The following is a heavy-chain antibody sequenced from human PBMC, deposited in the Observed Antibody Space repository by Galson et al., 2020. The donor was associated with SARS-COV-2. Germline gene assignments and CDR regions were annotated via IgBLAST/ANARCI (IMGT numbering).Heavy chain of an antibody. CDR1: GYTLTELS. Sequence: ASVKVSCKVSGYTLTELSMHWVRQAPGKGLEWMGGFDPEDGETIYAQKFQGRVTMTEDTSTDTACMELSSLRSEDTAVYYCATGPPVPAAIMVPYNWFDPWGQGTLVTVSS. CDR3: ATGPPVPAAIMVPYNWFDP. D-gene: IGHD2-2*01. CDR2: FDPEDGET. J-gene: IGHJ5*02. V-gene: IGHV1-24*01.